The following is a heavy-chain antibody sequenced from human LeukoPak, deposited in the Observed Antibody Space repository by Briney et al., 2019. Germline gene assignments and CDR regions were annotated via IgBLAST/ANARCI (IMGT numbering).Heavy chain of an antibody. V-gene: IGHV4-39*01. D-gene: IGHD3-9*01. J-gene: IGHJ4*02. Sequence: SETLSLTCTVSGGSISSSSYYWGWNRQPPGKGLEWIGSIYYSGSTYYNPSLKSRVTISVDTSKNQFSLKLSSVTAADTAVYYCARGGITIRDWGQGTLVTVSS. CDR2: IYYSGST. CDR1: GGSISSSSYY. CDR3: ARGGITIRD.